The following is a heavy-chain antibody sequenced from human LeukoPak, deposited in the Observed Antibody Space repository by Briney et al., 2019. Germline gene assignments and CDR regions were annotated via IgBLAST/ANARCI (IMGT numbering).Heavy chain of an antibody. CDR3: TTEDSGVWGSYRDAFDI. D-gene: IGHD3-16*02. Sequence: GGSLRLSCAASGFTFSNAWMSWVRQAPVKGLEWVGRIKSKTDGGTTDYAAPVKGRFTISRDDSKNTLYLQMNSLKTEDTAVYYCTTEDSGVWGSYRDAFDIWGQGTMVTVSS. CDR2: IKSKTDGGTT. V-gene: IGHV3-15*01. J-gene: IGHJ3*02. CDR1: GFTFSNAW.